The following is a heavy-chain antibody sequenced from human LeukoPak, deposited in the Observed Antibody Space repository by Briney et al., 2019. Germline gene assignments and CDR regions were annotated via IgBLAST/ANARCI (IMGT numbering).Heavy chain of an antibody. J-gene: IGHJ4*02. Sequence: ASVKVSCKASGYTFTSYGISWVRQAPGRGLEWMGWISAYNGNTNYAQKLQGRVTMTTDTSTSTAYMELRSLRSDDTAVYYCAREGYYDSSGYTDYWGQGTLVTVSS. CDR3: AREGYYDSSGYTDY. CDR2: ISAYNGNT. V-gene: IGHV1-18*01. CDR1: GYTFTSYG. D-gene: IGHD3-22*01.